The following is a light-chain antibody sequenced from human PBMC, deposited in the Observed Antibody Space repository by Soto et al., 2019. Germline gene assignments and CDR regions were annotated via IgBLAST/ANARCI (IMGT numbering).Light chain of an antibody. Sequence: SYELTQPPSVSVSPGQTASITCSGDKLGDKYACWYQKKPGQSPVLVIYQDNKRPSGIPERFSGSTSGNTATLTISGTQAMDEADYYCQAWDSTVVFGGGTKVTVL. CDR1: KLGDKY. CDR2: QDN. J-gene: IGLJ2*01. CDR3: QAWDSTVV. V-gene: IGLV3-1*01.